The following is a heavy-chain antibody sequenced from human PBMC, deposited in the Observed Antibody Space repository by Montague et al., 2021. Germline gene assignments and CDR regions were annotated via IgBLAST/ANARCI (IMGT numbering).Heavy chain of an antibody. Sequence: SETLSLTCTVSGDSFTTYSWSWIRQPAGKGLEWIGRLSNGGSTNSNPSLKSRVSMPVDTSKNQFSLKLSSVTAADTAVYFCARDTVGASGYFCYDYIDVWGRGTTVTVSS. V-gene: IGHV4-4*07. D-gene: IGHD6-25*01. CDR1: GDSFTTYS. CDR3: ARDTVGASGYFCYDYIDV. J-gene: IGHJ6*03. CDR2: LSNGGST.